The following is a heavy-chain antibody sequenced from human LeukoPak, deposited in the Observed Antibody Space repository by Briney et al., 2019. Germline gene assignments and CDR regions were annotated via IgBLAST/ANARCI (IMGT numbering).Heavy chain of an antibody. V-gene: IGHV4-31*03. D-gene: IGHD3-10*01. CDR3: ARDRITMVRPRSFYGMDV. J-gene: IGHJ6*02. CDR1: GGSISRCRYE. Sequence: SETLSLTCTVSGGSISRCRYEWSWIGPHPGKGLEWVEYNYYSGSTYYNPSLKTRVTISVDTSKNQFSLKLSSVTAAGTAVYYCARDRITMVRPRSFYGMDVWGQGTTVTVSS. CDR2: NYYSGST.